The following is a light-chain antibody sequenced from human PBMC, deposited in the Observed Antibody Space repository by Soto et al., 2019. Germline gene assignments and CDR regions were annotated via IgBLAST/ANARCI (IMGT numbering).Light chain of an antibody. J-gene: IGKJ2*01. CDR2: RAS. CDR1: QNVFTN. Sequence: ETVMTQSPATLSVSPGERATLSCRASQNVFTNVAWYQQKPGQAPRLLIYRASTRATGVPARFSGSGSGTEFTLTISSLQSEDFALYFCQQFSDWPPYTSGQGTKLEIK. V-gene: IGKV3-15*01. CDR3: QQFSDWPPYT.